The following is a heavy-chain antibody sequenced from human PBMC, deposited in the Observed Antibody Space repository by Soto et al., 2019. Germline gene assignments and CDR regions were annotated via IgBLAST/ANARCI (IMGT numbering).Heavy chain of an antibody. J-gene: IGHJ3*02. D-gene: IGHD2-15*01. CDR2: ISYDGSNK. V-gene: IGHV3-30*18. CDR3: AKLPEDIVGEGAFEI. Sequence: QVQLVESGGGVVQPGRSLRLSCAAYGFTFSSYGIHWVRQAPGKELEWVAVISYDGSNKYAESVKGRFTISRDHSKNTLCLQMNSLRAEDTAVYYCAKLPEDIVGEGAFEIWGQGTVVTVSS. CDR1: GFTFSSYG.